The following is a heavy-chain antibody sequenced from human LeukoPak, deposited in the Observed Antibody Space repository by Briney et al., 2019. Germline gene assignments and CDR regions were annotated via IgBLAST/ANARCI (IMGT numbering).Heavy chain of an antibody. J-gene: IGHJ4*02. Sequence: SVKVSCKASGGTLSSYAISWVRQAPGQGLEWMGRIIPILGIANYAQKFQGRVTITADKSTSTAYMELSSLRSEDTAVYYCARDRGAAAGTDFDYWGQGTLVTVSS. V-gene: IGHV1-69*04. CDR1: GGTLSSYA. CDR3: ARDRGAAAGTDFDY. D-gene: IGHD6-13*01. CDR2: IIPILGIA.